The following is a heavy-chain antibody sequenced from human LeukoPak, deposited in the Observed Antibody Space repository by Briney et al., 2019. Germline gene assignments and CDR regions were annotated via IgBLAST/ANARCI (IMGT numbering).Heavy chain of an antibody. D-gene: IGHD2-21*01. CDR2: IYSGGNT. J-gene: IGHJ4*02. CDR1: GFSVSNNF. V-gene: IGHV3-66*01. CDR3: AKARDDSGNFYSIFDY. Sequence: GGSLRLSCAGSGFSVSNNFMTWVRQAPGKGLEWVSIIYSGGNTYYTDSVKGRFTISRDNSKNTLYLQMNSLRVEDTAVYYCAKARDDSGNFYSIFDYWGQGTLVTVSS.